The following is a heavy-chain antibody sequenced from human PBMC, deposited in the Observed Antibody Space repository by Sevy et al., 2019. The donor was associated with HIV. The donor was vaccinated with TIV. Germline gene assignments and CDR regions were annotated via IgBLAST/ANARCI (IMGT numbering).Heavy chain of an antibody. CDR1: GFTFGDYA. D-gene: IGHD6-6*01. Sequence: GGSLRLSCTASGFTFGDYAMSWFRQAPGKGLEWVGFIRSKAYGGTTEYAASVKGRFTISRDDSKSIAYLQMNSLKTEDTAVYYCTRELSSSSSPYFDYWGQGTLVTVSS. CDR3: TRELSSSSSPYFDY. J-gene: IGHJ4*02. CDR2: IRSKAYGGTT. V-gene: IGHV3-49*03.